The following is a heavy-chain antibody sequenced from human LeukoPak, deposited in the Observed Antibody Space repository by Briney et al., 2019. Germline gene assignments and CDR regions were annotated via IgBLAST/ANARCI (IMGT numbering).Heavy chain of an antibody. CDR1: GFTFSSYS. D-gene: IGHD2/OR15-2a*01. V-gene: IGHV3-7*01. J-gene: IGHJ4*02. Sequence: VESLRLSCVASGFTFSSYSMSWVRQAPGKGLEWVANIQPDGSDNYYVDSVKGRFTISRDNAKNSLYLQMNSLRADDTALYYCARPVPPENTVYRPLDCWGQGTLVTVSS. CDR3: ARPVPPENTVYRPLDC. CDR2: IQPDGSDN.